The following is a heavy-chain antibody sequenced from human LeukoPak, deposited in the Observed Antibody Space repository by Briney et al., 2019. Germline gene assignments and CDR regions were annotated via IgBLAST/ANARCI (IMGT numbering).Heavy chain of an antibody. V-gene: IGHV4-59*12. CDR3: ARITVDTAMVLQDY. CDR2: ISYSGST. J-gene: IGHJ4*02. D-gene: IGHD5-18*01. CDR1: GGSISNYY. Sequence: PSETLSLTCTVSGGSISNYYWSWIRQPPGKGLEWIGYISYSGSTNYNPPLKSRVTISVDTSKNQFSLKLSSVTAADTAVYYCARITVDTAMVLQDYWGQGTLVTVSS.